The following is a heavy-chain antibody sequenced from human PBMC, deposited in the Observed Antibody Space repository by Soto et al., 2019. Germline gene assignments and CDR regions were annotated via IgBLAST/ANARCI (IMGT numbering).Heavy chain of an antibody. V-gene: IGHV2-5*02. CDR1: GFSLSTSGVG. Sequence: QITLKESGPTLVKPTQTLTLTCTFSGFSLSTSGVGVGWIRQPPEKALEWLALIYWDDDKRYSPSLKSRLTITKDTSKNQVVLTMTNMDPVDTATYYCAHSRIIAAAGYFQHWGQGTLVTVSS. CDR2: IYWDDDK. D-gene: IGHD6-13*01. CDR3: AHSRIIAAAGYFQH. J-gene: IGHJ1*01.